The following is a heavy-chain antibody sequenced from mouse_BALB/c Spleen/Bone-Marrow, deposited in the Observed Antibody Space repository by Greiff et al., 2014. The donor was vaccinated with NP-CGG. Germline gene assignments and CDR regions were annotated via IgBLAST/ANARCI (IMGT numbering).Heavy chain of an antibody. V-gene: IGHV1S81*02. Sequence: VKLVASGAELVKPGASVKLSCKASGYTFTSYYMYWVKQRPGQGLEWIGEINPSNGGTNFNEKFKSKATLTVDKSSSTAYMQLSSLTSEDTAVYYCTLWCYAMDYRGQGTSVAVSS. D-gene: IGHD1-1*02. J-gene: IGHJ4*01. CDR1: GYTFTSYY. CDR2: INPSNGGT. CDR3: TLWCYAMDY.